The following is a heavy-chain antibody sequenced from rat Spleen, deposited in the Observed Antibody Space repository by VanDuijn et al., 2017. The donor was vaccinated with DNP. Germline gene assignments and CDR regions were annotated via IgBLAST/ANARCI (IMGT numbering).Heavy chain of an antibody. CDR3: ARPDY. Sequence: EVQLVESGGDLVQPGRSLKLFCAASGFTFSDYYMAWIRQAPKKGLEWVATISYDGSSTNYRDSVKGRFTISRDNAKSTLYLQMDSLRSEDTATYYCARPDYWGQGVMVTVSS. CDR2: ISYDGSST. CDR1: GFTFSDYY. V-gene: IGHV5-7*01. J-gene: IGHJ2*01.